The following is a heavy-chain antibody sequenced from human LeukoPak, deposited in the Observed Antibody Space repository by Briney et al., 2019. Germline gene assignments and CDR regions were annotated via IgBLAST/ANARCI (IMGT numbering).Heavy chain of an antibody. CDR1: GFTFSAYA. D-gene: IGHD1-1*01. J-gene: IGHJ4*02. Sequence: GGSLRLSCSASGFTFSAYAMYWVRQAPREGLEYVSGISNNGGSSFYADSVKGRFTISRDNSKNTLYLQMSSLRAEDTAVYYCVKITSVTGGDCWGQGTRLTVSS. CDR2: ISNNGGSS. V-gene: IGHV3-64D*09. CDR3: VKITSVTGGDC.